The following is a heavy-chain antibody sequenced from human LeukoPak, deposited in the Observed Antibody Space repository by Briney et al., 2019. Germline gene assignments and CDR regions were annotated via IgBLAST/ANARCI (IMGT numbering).Heavy chain of an antibody. CDR3: AREYYDGSGYGPDY. J-gene: IGHJ4*02. CDR1: GYIFRTYG. Sequence: ASVKVSCKASGYIFRTYGITWVRQAPGQGLGWMGWVSGYNGNTKYAQKFQGRITMTTDTSASTAYMELRSLRFDDTAIYYCAREYYDGSGYGPDYWGQGTLLTVSS. V-gene: IGHV1-18*01. D-gene: IGHD3-22*01. CDR2: VSGYNGNT.